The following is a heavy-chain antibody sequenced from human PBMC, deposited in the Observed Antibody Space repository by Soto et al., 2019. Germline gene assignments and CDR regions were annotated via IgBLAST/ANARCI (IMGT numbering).Heavy chain of an antibody. CDR1: GGSISSYY. CDR3: ARDKRGGTVVGIYYYYYYGMDV. Sequence: SETLSLTCTVSGGSISSYYWSWIRQPPGKGLEWIGYIYYSGSTNYNPSLKSRVTISVDTSKNQFSLKLSSVTAADTAVYYCARDKRGGTVVGIYYYYYYGMDVWGQGTTVTVSS. V-gene: IGHV4-59*01. J-gene: IGHJ6*02. CDR2: IYYSGST. D-gene: IGHD1-26*01.